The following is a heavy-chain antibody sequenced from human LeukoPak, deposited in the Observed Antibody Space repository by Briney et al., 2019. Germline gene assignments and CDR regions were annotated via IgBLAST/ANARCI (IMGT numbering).Heavy chain of an antibody. D-gene: IGHD3-22*01. CDR3: ARLHDPHYYDREDY. CDR2: INHSGST. J-gene: IGHJ4*02. CDR1: GGSFSGYY. Sequence: KPSETLSLTCAVYGGSFSGYYWSWIRQPPGKGLEWIGEINHSGSTNYNPSLKSRVTISVDTSKNQFSLKLSSVTAADTAVYYCARLHDPHYYDREDYWGQGTLVTVSS. V-gene: IGHV4-34*01.